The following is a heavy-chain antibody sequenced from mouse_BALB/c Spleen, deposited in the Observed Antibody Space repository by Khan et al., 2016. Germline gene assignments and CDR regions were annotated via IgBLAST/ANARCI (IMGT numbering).Heavy chain of an antibody. CDR3: ARMYYGDY. V-gene: IGHV14-3*02. D-gene: IGHD1-1*01. CDR1: GFSIQDTY. Sequence: VQLQQSGAELVKPGASVKLSCTASGFSIQDTYIHWVRQRPEQGLDWFGRIDPPNDNSTYDPKFQGKATITADTSSNTAYLQLSSLTYEDTAVYYCARMYYGDYWGQGTTLTVSS. J-gene: IGHJ2*01. CDR2: IDPPNDNS.